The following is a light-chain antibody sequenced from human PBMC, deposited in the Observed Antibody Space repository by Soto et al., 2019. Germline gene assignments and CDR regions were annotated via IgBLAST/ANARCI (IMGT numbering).Light chain of an antibody. CDR3: EQRSDWPWT. CDR1: QNIAKD. CDR2: DTF. Sequence: EIVLPQSPVTLSLSPGERVTLSCRASQNIAKDFAWDQQRPGQAPRLLCYDTFNKATGIPPRFSGSGSGTDFTLSMSSLEPEDFEVYYCEQRSDWPWTFGKGTKVEVK. V-gene: IGKV3-11*01. J-gene: IGKJ1*01.